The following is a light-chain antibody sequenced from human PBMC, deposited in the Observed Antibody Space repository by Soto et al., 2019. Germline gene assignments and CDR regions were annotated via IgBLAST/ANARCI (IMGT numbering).Light chain of an antibody. CDR2: AAS. J-gene: IGKJ5*01. Sequence: DIQMTQSPSSVSASVGDRVTITCRASEEIGSWLAWFQQKPGKAPQLLIYAASTLQTGVPSRFSGSGSGTDFTLTINSLQAEDFASYHCQQAYSFPVTFGQGTRLDFK. V-gene: IGKV1-12*01. CDR3: QQAYSFPVT. CDR1: EEIGSW.